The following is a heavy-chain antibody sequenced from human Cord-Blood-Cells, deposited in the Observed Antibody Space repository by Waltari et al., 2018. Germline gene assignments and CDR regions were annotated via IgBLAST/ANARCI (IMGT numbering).Heavy chain of an antibody. CDR2: INPNSGGT. Sequence: GAEVKKPGASVKVSCKASGYTFTGYYMHWVRQAPGQGLEWMGWINPNSGGTNYAQKFQGRVTMTRDTSISTAYMELSRLRSDDTAMYYCAREGLFGKRDGYVYWGQGTLVTVSS. CDR1: GYTFTGYY. CDR3: AREGLFGKRDGYVY. D-gene: IGHD5-12*01. J-gene: IGHJ4*02. V-gene: IGHV1-2*02.